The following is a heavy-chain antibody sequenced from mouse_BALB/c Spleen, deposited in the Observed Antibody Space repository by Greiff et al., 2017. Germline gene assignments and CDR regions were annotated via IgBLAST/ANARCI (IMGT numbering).Heavy chain of an antibody. CDR2: ISSGGSYT. V-gene: IGHV5-9-3*01. CDR1: GFTFSSYA. D-gene: IGHD2-3*01. Sequence: EVQGVESGGGLVKPGGSLKLSCAASGFTFSSYAMSWVRQTPEKRLEWVATISSGGSYTYYPDSVKGRFTISRDNAKNTLYLQMSSLRSEDTAMYYCASYDGYYVGAMDYWGQGTSVTVSS. CDR3: ASYDGYYVGAMDY. J-gene: IGHJ4*01.